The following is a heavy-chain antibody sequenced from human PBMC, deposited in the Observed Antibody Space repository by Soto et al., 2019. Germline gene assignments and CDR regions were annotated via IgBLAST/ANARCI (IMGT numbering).Heavy chain of an antibody. J-gene: IGHJ6*02. Sequence: GESLKISCKGSGYSFTTYWIGWVRHMPGKGLELMGIIYPGDSDTKYSPSFEGQVTISADKSITTAYLQWSGLKASDTAMYYCARRIAAAGYYYYGMDVWGQGTTVTVSS. V-gene: IGHV5-51*01. D-gene: IGHD6-13*01. CDR1: GYSFTTYW. CDR2: IYPGDSDT. CDR3: ARRIAAAGYYYYGMDV.